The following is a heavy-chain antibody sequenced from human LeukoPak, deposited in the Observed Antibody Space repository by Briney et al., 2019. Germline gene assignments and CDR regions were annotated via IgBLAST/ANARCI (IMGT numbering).Heavy chain of an antibody. Sequence: GGSLRLSCAASGFTFSNYAMNWVRQAPGKGLEWVSLISNSGDNTYYADSVKGRFTISRDNSKNTLSLQMNSLRAEDTAVYYCAKRVQPANSYFFDYWGQGTLVTVSS. V-gene: IGHV3-23*01. CDR2: ISNSGDNT. J-gene: IGHJ4*02. CDR3: AKRVQPANSYFFDY. D-gene: IGHD2-2*01. CDR1: GFTFSNYA.